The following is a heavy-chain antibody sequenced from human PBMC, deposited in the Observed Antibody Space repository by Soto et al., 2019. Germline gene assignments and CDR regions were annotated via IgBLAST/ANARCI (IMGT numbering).Heavy chain of an antibody. J-gene: IGHJ3*02. CDR1: GFTFSSYA. CDR3: ARYDNALTTDDAFDI. Sequence: GGSLRLSCAASGFTFSSYAMHWVRQAPGKGLEWVAVISYDGSNKYYADSAKGRFTISRDNSKNTLYLQMNSLRAEDTAVYYCARYDNALTTDDAFDIWGQGTMVTVSS. V-gene: IGHV3-30-3*01. D-gene: IGHD4-17*01. CDR2: ISYDGSNK.